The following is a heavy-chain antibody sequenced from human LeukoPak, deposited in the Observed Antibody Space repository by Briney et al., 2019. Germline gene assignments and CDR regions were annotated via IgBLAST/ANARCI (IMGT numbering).Heavy chain of an antibody. CDR3: AKDKKGEVSRWLVGGSGRYFDY. J-gene: IGHJ4*02. D-gene: IGHD6-19*01. CDR2: ISGSGGST. CDR1: GFTFSSYA. Sequence: PGGSLRLSCAASGFTFSSYAMSWVRQAPGKGLEWVSAISGSGGSTYYADSVKGRFTISRDNSKNTLYLQMNSLRAEDTAVYYCAKDKKGEVSRWLVGGSGRYFDYWGQGTLVTVSS. V-gene: IGHV3-23*01.